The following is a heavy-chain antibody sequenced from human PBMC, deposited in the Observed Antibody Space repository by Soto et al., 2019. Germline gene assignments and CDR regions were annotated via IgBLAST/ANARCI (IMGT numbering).Heavy chain of an antibody. CDR2: INWIGGST. CDR1: GFIFGAHA. Sequence: PGGSLRLSCAACGFIFGAHAMSWVRQAPGKGLEWVSAINWIGGSTNYADSMKDRFTISRDNAKNSLYLQMGSLRAEDTALYYCARHGGTPDLYFDYWGQGTPVTVSS. D-gene: IGHD3-16*01. V-gene: IGHV3-20*04. J-gene: IGHJ4*02. CDR3: ARHGGTPDLYFDY.